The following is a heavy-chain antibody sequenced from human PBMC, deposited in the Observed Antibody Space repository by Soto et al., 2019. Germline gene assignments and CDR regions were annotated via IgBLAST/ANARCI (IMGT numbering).Heavy chain of an antibody. Sequence: SETLSLTCNVSGGSISSGDYYWSWIRQPPGKGLEWIGYIHHSGSTYYNPSLKSRVTISVDTSKNQFSLKLSSVTAADTAVYYCARATLFHRVDYWGQGTLVTVSS. CDR3: ARATLFHRVDY. V-gene: IGHV4-30-4*01. D-gene: IGHD3-9*01. CDR1: GGSISSGDYY. CDR2: IHHSGST. J-gene: IGHJ4*02.